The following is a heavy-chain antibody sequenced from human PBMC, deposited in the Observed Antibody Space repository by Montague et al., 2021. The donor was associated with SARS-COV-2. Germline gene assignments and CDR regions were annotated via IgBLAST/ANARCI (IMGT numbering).Heavy chain of an antibody. J-gene: IGHJ5*02. V-gene: IGHV4-39*01. CDR2: IYYSGTT. D-gene: IGHD3-16*01. Sequence: SETLSLTCTVSAGAIRDTDYFWGWIRQPPGKGLEWIGSIYYSGTTYHNPSLKSRVTISVDTTKNQFSLKPSSATAADTAVYFCARHRDNLGSLNWFAPWGQGTLVTVSS. CDR1: AGAIRDTDYF. CDR3: ARHRDNLGSLNWFAP.